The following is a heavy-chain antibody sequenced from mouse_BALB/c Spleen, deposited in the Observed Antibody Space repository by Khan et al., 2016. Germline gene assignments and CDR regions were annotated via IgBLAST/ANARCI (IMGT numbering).Heavy chain of an antibody. D-gene: IGHD1-1*01. V-gene: IGHV4-1*02. CDR1: GFDFRRYW. CDR3: TRLYYYGCSDY. Sequence: EMKLLESGGGLVQPGGSLKLSCAASGFDFRRYWMSWVRQAPGRGLEWIGEINPDSSTINYTPSLKDKFIISRDNAKNTLYLQMSKVRSEDTALYYCTRLYYYGCSDYWGQGTTLTVSS. J-gene: IGHJ2*01. CDR2: INPDSSTI.